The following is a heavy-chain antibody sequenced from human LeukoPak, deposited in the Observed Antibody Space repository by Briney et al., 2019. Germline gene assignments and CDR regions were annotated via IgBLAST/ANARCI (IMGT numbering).Heavy chain of an antibody. V-gene: IGHV3-74*01. CDR2: INSDGSST. CDR3: ARDEQYYDFWSGYYHNLYDY. J-gene: IGHJ4*02. Sequence: GGSLRLSCAAAGFTFSSYWMHWVRQAPGKGLVWVSRINSDGSSTSYADSVKGRFTISRDNAKNTLYLQMNSLRAEDTAVYYCARDEQYYDFWSGYYHNLYDYCGQGTLVTVSS. D-gene: IGHD3-3*01. CDR1: GFTFSSYW.